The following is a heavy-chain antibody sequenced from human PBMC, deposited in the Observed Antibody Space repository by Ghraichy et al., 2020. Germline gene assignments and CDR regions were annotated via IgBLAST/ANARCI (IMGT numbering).Heavy chain of an antibody. CDR3: ARERGRLVDY. CDR1: GGSISSGFYF. CDR2: MHYISNT. J-gene: IGHJ4*02. V-gene: IGHV4-31*03. D-gene: IGHD2-15*01. Sequence: SETLSLTYTVSGGSISSGFYFWSWLRQFTEKGLEWIGYMHYISNTRSNPSLQIRVTISVYTSKNQISLSLSSVNAADTAIYYCARERGRLVDYWGQGTLVTVSP.